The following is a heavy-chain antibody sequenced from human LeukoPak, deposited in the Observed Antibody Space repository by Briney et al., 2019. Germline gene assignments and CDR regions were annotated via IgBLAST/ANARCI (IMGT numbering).Heavy chain of an antibody. CDR2: ISAYNGNT. V-gene: IGHV1-18*01. CDR1: GYTFTSYG. Sequence: GASVKVSCKASGYTFTSYGISWVRQAPGQGLEWMGWISAYNGNTNYAQKLQGRVTMTTDTSTSTAYMELRSLRSDDTAVYYCARDRGIAARPSWFDPWGQGNLVTVSS. D-gene: IGHD6-6*01. CDR3: ARDRGIAARPSWFDP. J-gene: IGHJ5*02.